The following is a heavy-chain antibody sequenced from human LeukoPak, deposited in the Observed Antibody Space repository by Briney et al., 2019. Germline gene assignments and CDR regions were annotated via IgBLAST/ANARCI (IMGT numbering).Heavy chain of an antibody. CDR3: ARLVGSRSCSGGTCYSDY. J-gene: IGHJ4*02. V-gene: IGHV3-48*02. CDR1: GFTFSSND. CDR2: ISITSKTI. Sequence: GGSLRLSCAGSGFTFSSNDMSWVRQPPGKGLEGVSYISITSKTIKYADSVKGRFTISRDNAKNSLYLQMNSLRDEDTAVYYCARLVGSRSCSGGTCYSDYWGQGTLVTVSP. D-gene: IGHD2-15*01.